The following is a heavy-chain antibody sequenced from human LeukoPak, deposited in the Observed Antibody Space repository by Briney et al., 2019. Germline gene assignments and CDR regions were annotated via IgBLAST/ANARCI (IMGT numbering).Heavy chain of an antibody. D-gene: IGHD3-3*01. CDR2: IYYSGST. J-gene: IGHJ6*03. CDR1: GGSISSGDYY. Sequence: PSQTLSLTCTVSGGSISSGDYYWSWIRQPPGKGLEWIGYIYYSGSTYYNPSLKSRVTISVDTSKNQFSLKLSSVTAADTAVYYCARVDFTIFGGAMDVWGKGTTVTVSS. CDR3: ARVDFTIFGGAMDV. V-gene: IGHV4-30-4*08.